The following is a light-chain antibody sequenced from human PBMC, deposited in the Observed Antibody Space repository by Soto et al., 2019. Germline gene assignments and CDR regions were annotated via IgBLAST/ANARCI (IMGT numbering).Light chain of an antibody. CDR2: GAS. CDR3: QQYGGSPRT. J-gene: IGKJ1*01. Sequence: EIMLTQSPGTLFLTQGERATLSCRASQSVSSNQLAWYQQKPGQAPSLLIYGASSRATGVPDRFSGSGSGTDFTLTITRLEPEDFAVYYCQQYGGSPRTFGQGTKVDI. V-gene: IGKV3-20*01. CDR1: QSVSSNQ.